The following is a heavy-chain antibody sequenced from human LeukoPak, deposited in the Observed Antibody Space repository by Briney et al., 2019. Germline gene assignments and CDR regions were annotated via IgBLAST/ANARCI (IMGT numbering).Heavy chain of an antibody. Sequence: GGSLRLSCAASGFIFSRYSMNWVRQAPGKGLEWVTAISGSGGSTYYADSVKGRYTISRDNSKNTLYLQMNSLRAEDTAVYYCAKDYSSGWPDAFDIWGQGTMVTVSS. D-gene: IGHD6-19*01. CDR1: GFIFSRYS. CDR2: ISGSGGST. J-gene: IGHJ3*02. CDR3: AKDYSSGWPDAFDI. V-gene: IGHV3-23*01.